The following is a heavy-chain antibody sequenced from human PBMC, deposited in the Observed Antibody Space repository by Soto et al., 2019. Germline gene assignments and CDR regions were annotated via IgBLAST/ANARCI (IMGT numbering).Heavy chain of an antibody. CDR3: AKCVTGWSIHX. J-gene: IGHJ4*02. V-gene: IGHV3-23*01. Sequence: GGSLRLSFAASGFTFSSYAMSWVRQAPGKGLEGVAAISCSGGSTYYAYSVKGRFTISIDNSKNTLYLQMNSRRAEDTAVYYCAKCVTGWSIHXWGQGTLVTVSX. D-gene: IGHD6-19*01. CDR2: ISCSGGST. CDR1: GFTFSSYA.